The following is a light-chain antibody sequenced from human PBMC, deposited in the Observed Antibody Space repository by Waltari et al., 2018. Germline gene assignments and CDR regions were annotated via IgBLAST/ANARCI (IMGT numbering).Light chain of an antibody. CDR1: GSNIGAGYC. CDR3: QSYDTSLSVV. Sequence: QSVLTQPPSVSGAPGQRVTIPCTGSGSNIGAGYCVPWYQQLPRAAPKLLIYGSTSRPLGVPARFFGSTSGTSASLAITGLQAEDEADYYCQSYDTSLSVVFGGGTKLTVL. CDR2: GST. V-gene: IGLV1-40*01. J-gene: IGLJ3*02.